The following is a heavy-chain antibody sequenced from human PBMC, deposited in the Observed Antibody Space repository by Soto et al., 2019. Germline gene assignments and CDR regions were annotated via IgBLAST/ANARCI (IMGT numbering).Heavy chain of an antibody. CDR3: ARVENYYDSSGYSLGDAFDI. J-gene: IGHJ3*02. Sequence: GASVKVSCKASGYTFTGYYMHWVRQAPGQGLEWMGWINPNSGGTNYAQKFQGWVTMTRDTSISTAYMELSRLRSDDTAVYYCARVENYYDSSGYSLGDAFDIWGQRTMVTVSS. V-gene: IGHV1-2*04. D-gene: IGHD3-22*01. CDR1: GYTFTGYY. CDR2: INPNSGGT.